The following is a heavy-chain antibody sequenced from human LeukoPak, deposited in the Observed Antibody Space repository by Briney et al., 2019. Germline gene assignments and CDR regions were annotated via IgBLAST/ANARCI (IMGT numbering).Heavy chain of an antibody. CDR3: ARYLDYGGNSRVFQH. Sequence: SETLSLTCTVSGDSISTYYWSWIRQPPGKGLEWIGYIYYRVTSDYNPSLKSRVTMSVDTSKNQFSLKLSSVTAADTAVYYCARYLDYGGNSRVFQHWGQGTLVTVSS. D-gene: IGHD4-23*01. J-gene: IGHJ1*01. V-gene: IGHV4-59*12. CDR1: GDSISTYY. CDR2: IYYRVTS.